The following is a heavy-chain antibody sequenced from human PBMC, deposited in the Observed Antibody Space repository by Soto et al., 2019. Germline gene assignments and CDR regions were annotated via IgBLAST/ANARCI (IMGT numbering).Heavy chain of an antibody. CDR3: ATERDYSRDFYDYHGMDV. V-gene: IGHV4-61*01. CDR1: GGPVSSRSYH. CDR2: IYNTGT. D-gene: IGHD4-4*01. Sequence: PSETLSLTCSVSGGPVSSRSYHWTWIRQPPGKGLEWIGYIYNTGTKYNPSLKSRVTISLDTSKNQFSLTLSSVTAADTAVYYCATERDYSRDFYDYHGMDVWGQGTTVTVSS. J-gene: IGHJ6*02.